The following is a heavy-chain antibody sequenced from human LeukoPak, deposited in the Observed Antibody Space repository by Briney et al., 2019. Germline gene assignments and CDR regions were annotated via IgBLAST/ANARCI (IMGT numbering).Heavy chain of an antibody. CDR2: INPSGGST. V-gene: IGHV1-46*01. CDR3: ARPTVIIPAAMFETTYYYGMDV. Sequence: ASVKVSCKASGYTFTSYYVHWVRQAPGQGLEWMGIINPSGGSTSYAQTFQGRATMTRDTSTSTVYMELSSLRSDDTAVYYCARPTVIIPAAMFETTYYYGMDVWGQGTTVTVSS. J-gene: IGHJ6*02. CDR1: GYTFTSYY. D-gene: IGHD2-2*01.